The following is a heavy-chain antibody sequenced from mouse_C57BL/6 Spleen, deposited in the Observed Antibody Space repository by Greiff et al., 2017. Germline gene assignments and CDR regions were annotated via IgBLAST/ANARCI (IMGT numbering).Heavy chain of an antibody. CDR1: GYTFTSYG. D-gene: IGHD2-3*01. J-gene: IGHJ2*01. CDR2: IYPRSGNT. CDR3: ARDRDGYPFDY. Sequence: VQLQESGAELARPGASVKMSCKASGYTFTSYGISWVKQRTGQGLEWIGEIYPRSGNTYYNEKFKGKATLTADKSSSTAYMDLRSLTSEDSAVYFCARDRDGYPFDYWGQGTTLTVSS. V-gene: IGHV1-81*01.